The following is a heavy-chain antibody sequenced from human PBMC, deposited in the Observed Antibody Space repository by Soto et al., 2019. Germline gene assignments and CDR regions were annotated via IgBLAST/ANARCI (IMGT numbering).Heavy chain of an antibody. D-gene: IGHD3-10*01. J-gene: IGHJ4*02. CDR2: TYYRSKWYN. CDR3: VSYGSGTYYSGYSFDF. CDR1: GDSVSSNDAT. V-gene: IGHV6-1*01. Sequence: SQTLSLTCVISGDSVSSNDATWDWIRQSPSRGLEWLGRTYYRSKWYNDYAVSVKSRITINPDTSKNQISLQLNSVTPEDTAVYYCVSYGSGTYYSGYSFDFWSQGSLVTVSS.